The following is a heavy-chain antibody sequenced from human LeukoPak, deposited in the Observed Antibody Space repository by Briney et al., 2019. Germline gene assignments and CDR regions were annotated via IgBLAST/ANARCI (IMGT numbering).Heavy chain of an antibody. CDR1: GVSISSYY. D-gene: IGHD6-19*01. CDR3: ARAGDSSGWYGGVFDY. J-gene: IGHJ4*02. CDR2: IYYSGST. V-gene: IGHV4-59*01. Sequence: PSETLSLTCTVSGVSISSYYWSWIRQPPGKGLEWIGYIYYSGSTNYNPSLKSRVTISVDTSKNQFSPKLSSVTAADTAVYYCARAGDSSGWYGGVFDYWGQGTLVTVSS.